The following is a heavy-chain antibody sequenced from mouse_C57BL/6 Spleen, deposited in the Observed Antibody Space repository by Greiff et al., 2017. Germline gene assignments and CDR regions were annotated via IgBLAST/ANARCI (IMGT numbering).Heavy chain of an antibody. Sequence: QVQLQQPGAELVMPGASVKLSCKASGYTFTSYWMPWVKQRPGQGLEWIGDIDPSDSYTNYNQKFKGKSTLTVDKSSSTAYLQLSSLTSEDSAVYYCARYYYGSFRYFDVWGTGTTVTVSS. CDR1: GYTFTSYW. D-gene: IGHD1-1*01. V-gene: IGHV1-69*01. J-gene: IGHJ1*03. CDR3: ARYYYGSFRYFDV. CDR2: IDPSDSYT.